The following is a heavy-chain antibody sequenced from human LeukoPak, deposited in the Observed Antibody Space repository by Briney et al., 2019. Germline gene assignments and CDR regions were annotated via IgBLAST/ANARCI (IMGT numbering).Heavy chain of an antibody. Sequence: SETLSLTCTVSGGSNSSSSYYWGWIRQRPGKGLEWIGTIYYSGSTYYNPSLKSRVTISVDTSKNQFSLKLRSVTAADTAVYYCASSGYYYGGYYFDYWGQGTLVTVSS. CDR3: ASSGYYYGGYYFDY. V-gene: IGHV4-39*01. J-gene: IGHJ4*02. D-gene: IGHD3-22*01. CDR1: GGSNSSSSYY. CDR2: IYYSGST.